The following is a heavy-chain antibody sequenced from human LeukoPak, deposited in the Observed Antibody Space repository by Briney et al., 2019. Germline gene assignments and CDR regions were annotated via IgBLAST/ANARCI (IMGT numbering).Heavy chain of an antibody. CDR2: ITPIFDTA. CDR1: GGTFSSCA. D-gene: IGHD3-10*01. CDR3: ARSFWPSMVFDY. J-gene: IGHJ4*02. Sequence: GSSVKVSCKASGGTFSSCAISWVRQAPGQGLEWMGGITPIFDTANYAQKFQGRVTITADESTSTAYMELSSLRSEDTAVYYCARSFWPSMVFDYWGQGTLVTVSS. V-gene: IGHV1-69*01.